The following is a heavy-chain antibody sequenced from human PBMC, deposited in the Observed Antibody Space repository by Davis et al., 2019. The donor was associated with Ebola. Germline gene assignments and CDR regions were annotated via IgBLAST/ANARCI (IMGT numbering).Heavy chain of an antibody. CDR3: ANLEWVNPDY. Sequence: PSETLSLTCTVSGGSISSSSYYWGWVRQAPGQGLEWVASIKEDGSEKYHVHSVEGRFTISRDNAKNSLYLQMNSLRAEDTAVYYCANLEWVNPDYWGQGVLVTVSS. D-gene: IGHD3-3*01. V-gene: IGHV3-7*01. J-gene: IGHJ4*02. CDR2: IKEDGSEK. CDR1: GGSISSSSYY.